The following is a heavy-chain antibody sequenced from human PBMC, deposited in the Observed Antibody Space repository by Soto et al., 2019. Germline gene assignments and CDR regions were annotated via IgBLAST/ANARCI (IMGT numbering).Heavy chain of an antibody. CDR3: ARDPRPLWYFEY. D-gene: IGHD6-6*01. CDR2: INPNSGEV. V-gene: IGHV1-2*06. Sequence: VKVSCKASGYTFIGYYIHWVRQAPGQGLEWMGRINPNSGEVTYGETFQGRATMTRDTSNNTAYMELSRLRSDDTAVYYCARDPRPLWYFEYWGEGTLVTVSS. CDR1: GYTFIGYY. J-gene: IGHJ4*02.